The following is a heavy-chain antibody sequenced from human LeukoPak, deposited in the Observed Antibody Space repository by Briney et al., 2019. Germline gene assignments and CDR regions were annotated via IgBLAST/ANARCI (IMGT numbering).Heavy chain of an antibody. CDR2: IRYDGSTK. Sequence: GGSLRLSCAASGFTFSTYGMHWVRQAPGKGLEWVAFIRYDGSTKYFADSVEGRFTISRDNSKNTLYLQMNSLRPEDTAVYFCAKDSSSRGWYFEHWGQGTLVTVSS. CDR3: AKDSSSRGWYFEH. J-gene: IGHJ4*02. CDR1: GFTFSTYG. D-gene: IGHD6-19*01. V-gene: IGHV3-30*02.